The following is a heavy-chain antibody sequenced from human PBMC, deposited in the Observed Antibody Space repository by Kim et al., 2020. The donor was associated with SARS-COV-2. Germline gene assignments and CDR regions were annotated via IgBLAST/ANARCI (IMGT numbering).Heavy chain of an antibody. V-gene: IGHV3-73*01. D-gene: IGHD4-17*01. CDR3: TSPNPNPATTAVIPSDY. J-gene: IGHJ4*02. Sequence: VKGRFTISRDDSKNTAYLHMNSLKTEDTAVYYCTSPNPNPATTAVIPSDYWGQGTLVTVSS.